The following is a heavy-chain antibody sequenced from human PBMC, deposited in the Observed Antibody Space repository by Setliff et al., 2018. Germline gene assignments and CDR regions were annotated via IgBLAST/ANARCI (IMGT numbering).Heavy chain of an antibody. Sequence: PGESLKISCAASGFTFSSYAMHWVRQAPGKGLEYVSAISSNGGSTYYADSVKGRFTISRDNSKNTLYLQMGSLRAEDMAVYYCARGCSSTSCYPYWGQGTLVTVSS. CDR3: ARGCSSTSCYPY. D-gene: IGHD2-2*01. CDR1: GFTFSSYA. CDR2: ISSNGGST. J-gene: IGHJ4*02. V-gene: IGHV3-64*02.